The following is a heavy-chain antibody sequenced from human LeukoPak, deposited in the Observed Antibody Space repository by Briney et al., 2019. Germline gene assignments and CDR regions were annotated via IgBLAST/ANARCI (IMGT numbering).Heavy chain of an antibody. J-gene: IGHJ4*02. CDR1: GFTFSSYA. Sequence: GGSLRLSCAASGFTFSSYAMSWVRQAPGKGLEWVSAISGSGGSTYYADSVKGRFTISRDNAKNSLYLQMNSLRAEDTAVYYCARDQGVAAAGTGTDYWGQGTLVTVSS. V-gene: IGHV3-23*01. D-gene: IGHD6-13*01. CDR2: ISGSGGST. CDR3: ARDQGVAAAGTGTDY.